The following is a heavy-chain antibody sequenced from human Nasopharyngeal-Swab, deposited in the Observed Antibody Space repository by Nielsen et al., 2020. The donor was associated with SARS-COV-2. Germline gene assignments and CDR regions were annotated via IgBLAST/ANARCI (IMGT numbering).Heavy chain of an antibody. CDR1: GFTFDDYA. J-gene: IGHJ6*02. V-gene: IGHV3-9*01. CDR3: AKDGSVVAATGNYGMDV. CDR2: ISWNSGSI. D-gene: IGHD2-15*01. Sequence: SLKISWAASGFTFDDYAMHWVRPAPGKVLALVSGISWNSGSIGYADSVKGRFTISRDNAKNSLYLQMNSLRAEDTALYYCAKDGSVVAATGNYGMDVWGQGTTVTVSS.